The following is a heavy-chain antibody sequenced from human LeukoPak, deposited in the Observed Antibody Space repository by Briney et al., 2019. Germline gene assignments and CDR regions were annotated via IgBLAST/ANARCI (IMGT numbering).Heavy chain of an antibody. Sequence: ASVKVSCKASGYTFTSYYMHWVRQAPGQGLEWMGWINPNSGGTNYAQKFQGRVTMTRDTSISTAYMELSRLRSDDTAVYYCARGDEYSSSSWYFDYWGQGTLVTVSS. CDR2: INPNSGGT. D-gene: IGHD6-6*01. CDR1: GYTFTSYY. J-gene: IGHJ4*02. CDR3: ARGDEYSSSSWYFDY. V-gene: IGHV1-2*02.